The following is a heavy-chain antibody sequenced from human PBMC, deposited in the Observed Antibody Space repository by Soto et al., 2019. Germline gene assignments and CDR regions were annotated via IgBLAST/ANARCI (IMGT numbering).Heavy chain of an antibody. V-gene: IGHV6-1*01. Sequence: SQTLALTCAISGDSVSSSSVTWNWIRQSPSRGLEWLGRTYYRSKWYNDYAESVKSRITINPDTSKNQFSLHLNSVTPEDTAVYYCVRLIGNSWLDFWGQGTLVTVSS. CDR1: GDSVSSSSVT. J-gene: IGHJ5*01. D-gene: IGHD1-26*01. CDR2: TYYRSKWYN. CDR3: VRLIGNSWLDF.